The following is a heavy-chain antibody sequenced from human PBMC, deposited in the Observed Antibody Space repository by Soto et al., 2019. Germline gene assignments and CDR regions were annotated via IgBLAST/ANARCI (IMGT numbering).Heavy chain of an antibody. Sequence: ASVKVSCKASGYAFTGYYMHWLLQAPGQGLEWMGWINPNSGGTNYAQKFQGRVTMTRDTSISTAYMELSRLRSDDTAVYSCGNIEPDYYSGMDVWGQGTTVTVSS. CDR3: GNIEPDYYSGMDV. J-gene: IGHJ6*02. CDR1: GYAFTGYY. V-gene: IGHV1-2*02. CDR2: INPNSGGT.